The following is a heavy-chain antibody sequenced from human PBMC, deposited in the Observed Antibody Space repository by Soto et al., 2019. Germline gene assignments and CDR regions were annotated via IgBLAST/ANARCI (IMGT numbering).Heavy chain of an antibody. CDR2: ISDSGGYT. CDR1: GLTFSSYA. Sequence: PGGSLRLSCAASGLTFSSYAMSWVRQAPGKGLEWVSSISDSGGYTYYTDSVKGRLTISRDNSKNTLYLQMNSLRVEDTAVYYCAKEAYYYEWSAYKLFQHWGQGTLVTVSS. V-gene: IGHV3-23*01. CDR3: AKEAYYYEWSAYKLFQH. J-gene: IGHJ1*01. D-gene: IGHD3-22*01.